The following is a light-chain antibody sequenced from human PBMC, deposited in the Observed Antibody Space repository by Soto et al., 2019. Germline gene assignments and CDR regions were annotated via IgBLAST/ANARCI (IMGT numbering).Light chain of an antibody. CDR3: QQRSNWPPLT. CDR2: DAS. J-gene: IGKJ4*01. CDR1: QNVSRF. V-gene: IGKV3-11*01. Sequence: EIVLTQSPATLSLSPGEGATLSCRASQNVSRFLAWYQRRPGQAPRLLIYDASNRASGIPARFTGSGSGTDFSLTISSLEPEDSAVYYCQQRSNWPPLTFGGGTKVDI.